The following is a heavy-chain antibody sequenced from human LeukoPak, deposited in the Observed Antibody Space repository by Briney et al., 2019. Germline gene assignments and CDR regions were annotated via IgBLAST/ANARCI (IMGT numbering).Heavy chain of an antibody. D-gene: IGHD2-2*01. J-gene: IGHJ3*02. CDR2: ISSSSSYI. CDR3: ARGGQVVPAGNDAFDI. CDR1: GFTFSSYS. V-gene: IGHV3-21*01. Sequence: KTGGSLRLSCAASGFTFSSYSMNWVRQAPGKGLEWVSSISSSSSYIYYADSVKGRFTISRDNAKNSLYLQMNSLRAEDTAVYYCARGGQVVPAGNDAFDIWGQGTMVTVSS.